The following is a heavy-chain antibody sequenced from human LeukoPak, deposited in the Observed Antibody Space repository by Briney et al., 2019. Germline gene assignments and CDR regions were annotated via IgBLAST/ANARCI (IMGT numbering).Heavy chain of an antibody. CDR1: GGSISVGGHY. Sequence: SETLSLTSTVSGGSISVGGHYWSWIRQLPGKGLEWIGYIYYSGSTYYNPSLKSRVTKSVDTSKNQFSLKLSSVTAADTAVYYCARDLSGYSSFDYWGQGTLV. D-gene: IGHD3-3*01. J-gene: IGHJ4*02. V-gene: IGHV4-31*03. CDR3: ARDLSGYSSFDY. CDR2: IYYSGST.